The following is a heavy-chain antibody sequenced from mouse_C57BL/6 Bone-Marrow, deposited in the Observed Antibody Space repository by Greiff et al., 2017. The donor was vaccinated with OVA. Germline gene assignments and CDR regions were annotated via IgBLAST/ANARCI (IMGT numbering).Heavy chain of an antibody. V-gene: IGHV1-85*01. Sequence: VQLQQSGPELVKPGASVTLSCKASGYTFTSYDINWVKHRPGQGLEWIGWLYPRDGSTKYNEKFKGKATLTVDTSSSTAYMELHSLTSEDSAVYFCARCNPYWYFDVWGTGTTVTVSS. CDR1: GYTFTSYD. J-gene: IGHJ1*03. CDR3: ARCNPYWYFDV. CDR2: LYPRDGST. D-gene: IGHD2-1*01.